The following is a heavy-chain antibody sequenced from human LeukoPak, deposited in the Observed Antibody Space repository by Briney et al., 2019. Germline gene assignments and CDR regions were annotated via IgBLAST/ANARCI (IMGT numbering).Heavy chain of an antibody. D-gene: IGHD6-19*01. Sequence: GASVKVTCKASGYTFTGYYMHWVRQPPAQGLEWVGLINPNSGGTNYAQKFQGRVTMTRDTSISTGYMELSRLRSDDTAVYYCATLVIAVAGGFGDYWGQGTLVTVSS. CDR1: GYTFTGYY. V-gene: IGHV1-2*02. J-gene: IGHJ4*02. CDR2: INPNSGGT. CDR3: ATLVIAVAGGFGDY.